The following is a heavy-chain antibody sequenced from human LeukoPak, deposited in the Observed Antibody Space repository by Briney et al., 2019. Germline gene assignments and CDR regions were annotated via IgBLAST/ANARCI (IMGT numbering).Heavy chain of an antibody. CDR1: GVTVSDYW. CDR2: INRGGNEV. D-gene: IGHD1-14*01. Sequence: GGSLRLSCAASGVTVSDYWITWVRQVPGKGLEWVANINRGGNEVHYVDSVKGRFTISRDNAKNSLYLQLDSLRVEDTAVYYCPSGRRFTNTLLEHWGQGTLVTVSS. V-gene: IGHV3-7*01. J-gene: IGHJ5*02. CDR3: PSGRRFTNTLLEH.